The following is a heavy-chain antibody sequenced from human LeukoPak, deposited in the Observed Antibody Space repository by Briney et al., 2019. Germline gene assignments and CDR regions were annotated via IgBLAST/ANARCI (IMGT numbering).Heavy chain of an antibody. V-gene: IGHV4-31*03. D-gene: IGHD3-10*01. CDR1: GGSISSGGYY. CDR3: ARSRMVRGVPYGMDV. Sequence: SQTLSLTCTVSGGSISSGGYYWSWIRQHPGKGLEWIGYVYYSGSTYYNPSLKSRVTISVDTSKNQFSLKLSSVTAADTAVYYCARSRMVRGVPYGMDVWGQGTTVTVSS. CDR2: VYYSGST. J-gene: IGHJ6*02.